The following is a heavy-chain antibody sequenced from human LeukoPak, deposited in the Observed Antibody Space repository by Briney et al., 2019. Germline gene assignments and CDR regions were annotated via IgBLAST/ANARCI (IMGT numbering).Heavy chain of an antibody. CDR2: ISGSGGST. CDR3: ANMYYDSSGPLTG. CDR1: GFTFSIYG. D-gene: IGHD3-22*01. Sequence: PGGALRLSCAASGFTFSIYGLSWVRQAPGKGLEWVSAISGSGGSTYYADSVKGRFTISRDNSKNTLYLQMNSLRAEDTAVYYCANMYYDSSGPLTGWGQGTLVTVSS. V-gene: IGHV3-23*01. J-gene: IGHJ4*02.